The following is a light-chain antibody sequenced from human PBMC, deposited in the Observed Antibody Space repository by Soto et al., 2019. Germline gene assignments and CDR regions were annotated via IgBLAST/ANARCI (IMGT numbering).Light chain of an antibody. CDR1: QAVNTR. CDR2: LTS. J-gene: IGKJ5*01. CDR3: QQYSNWPLIT. V-gene: IGKV3D-11*01. Sequence: EIVLTQSPATLSSFPGDRVTLSCRASQAVNTRLAWYQHKPGQAPRLLIYLTSNRAAGIPARFSGSGSETDFTLTISDVEPEDFAVYHCQQYSNWPLITFGQGTRLEIK.